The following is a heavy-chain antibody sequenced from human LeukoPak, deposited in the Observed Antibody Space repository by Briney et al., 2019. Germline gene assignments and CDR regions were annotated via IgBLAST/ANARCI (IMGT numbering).Heavy chain of an antibody. V-gene: IGHV4-59*12. Sequence: SETLSLTCTVSGGSTSSYYWSWIRQPPGKGLEWIGYIYYSGSTYYNPSLKSRVTISVDTSKNQFSLKLSSVTAADTAVYYCARESMVRGVIQYFDYWGQGTLVTVSS. CDR3: ARESMVRGVIQYFDY. CDR2: IYYSGST. J-gene: IGHJ4*02. CDR1: GGSTSSYY. D-gene: IGHD3-10*01.